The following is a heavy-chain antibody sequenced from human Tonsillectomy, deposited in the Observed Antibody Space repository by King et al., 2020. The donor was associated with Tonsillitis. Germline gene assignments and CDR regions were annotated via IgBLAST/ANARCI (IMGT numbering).Heavy chain of an antibody. CDR2: IVVGSGNT. D-gene: IGHD3-10*01. J-gene: IGHJ5*02. Sequence: QLVQSGPEVKKPGTSVKVSCKASGFTFTSSAVQWVRQARGQRLEWIGWIVVGSGNTNYAQKFQERVTITRDMSTSTAYMELSSLRSEDTAVYYCAADLYGSGIYWFDPWGQGTLVTVSS. CDR1: GFTFTSSA. CDR3: AADLYGSGIYWFDP. V-gene: IGHV1-58*01.